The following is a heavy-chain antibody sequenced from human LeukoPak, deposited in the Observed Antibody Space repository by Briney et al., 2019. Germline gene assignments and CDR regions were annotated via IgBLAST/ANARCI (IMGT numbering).Heavy chain of an antibody. CDR2: INHSGST. CDR3: ASGSMASTMVRGNGGYYYGMDV. Sequence: PSETLSLTCAVYGGSFSGYYWSWLRQPPGKGLEWIGEINHSGSTNYNPSLKSRVTISVDTSKNQFSLKLSSVTAADTAVYYCASGSMASTMVRGNGGYYYGMDVWGRGTTVTVSS. V-gene: IGHV4-34*01. J-gene: IGHJ6*02. D-gene: IGHD3-10*01. CDR1: GGSFSGYY.